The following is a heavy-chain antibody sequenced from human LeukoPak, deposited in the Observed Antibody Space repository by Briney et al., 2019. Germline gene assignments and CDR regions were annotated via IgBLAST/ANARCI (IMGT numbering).Heavy chain of an antibody. CDR2: IIPIFGTA. D-gene: IGHD3-10*01. V-gene: IGHV1-69*13. CDR3: AGGSGSYIRPDY. J-gene: IGHJ4*02. Sequence: ASVKVSCKASGGTFSSYAISWVRQAPGQGLEWMGGIIPIFGTANYAQKFQGRVTITADESTSTAYMELSSLRSEDTAVYYCAGGSGSYIRPDYWGPGNPGHRLL. CDR1: GGTFSSYA.